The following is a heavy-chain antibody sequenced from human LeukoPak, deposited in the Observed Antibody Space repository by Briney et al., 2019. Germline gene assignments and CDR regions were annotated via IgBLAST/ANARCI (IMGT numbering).Heavy chain of an antibody. V-gene: IGHV3-23*01. CDR2: ISGSGGST. Sequence: GGSLRLSCAASGFTVSSNYMSWVRQAPGKGLEWVSAISGSGGSTYYADSVKGRFTISRDNSKNTLYLQMNSLRAEDTAVYYCAKDLGSGYYHSGASFDPWGQGTLVTVSS. J-gene: IGHJ5*02. CDR3: AKDLGSGYYHSGASFDP. CDR1: GFTVSSNY. D-gene: IGHD3-22*01.